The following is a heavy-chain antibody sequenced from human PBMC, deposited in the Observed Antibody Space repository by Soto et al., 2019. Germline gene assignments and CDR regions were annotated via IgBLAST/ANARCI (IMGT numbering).Heavy chain of an antibody. CDR1: GFSLSNARMG. J-gene: IGHJ4*02. CDR3: ARIQEGRTYADY. D-gene: IGHD2-8*01. Sequence: QVTLKESGPVLVKPTATLTLTCTVSGFSLSNARMGESWIRQPPGKALEWLAHIFSNDEKSYSTSLKSRLTISKDTSKSQVVLTMTNMDPVDTATYYCARIQEGRTYADYWCQGTLVTVSS. CDR2: IFSNDEK. V-gene: IGHV2-26*01.